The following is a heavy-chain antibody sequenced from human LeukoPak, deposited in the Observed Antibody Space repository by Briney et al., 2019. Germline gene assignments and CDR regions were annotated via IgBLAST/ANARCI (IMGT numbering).Heavy chain of an antibody. CDR1: GFAFTSYG. D-gene: IGHD6-13*01. CDR2: IRYDGYEK. V-gene: IGHV3-30*02. Sequence: GGSLRLSCEASGFAFTSYGMHWFRQVSGKGLEWVAFIRYDGYEKWYAESVRGRFTISRDSSKNTLYLQMTSLRAEDTAVYFCARDREGTSSWDCWGQGTLVTVSS. CDR3: ARDREGTSSWDC. J-gene: IGHJ4*02.